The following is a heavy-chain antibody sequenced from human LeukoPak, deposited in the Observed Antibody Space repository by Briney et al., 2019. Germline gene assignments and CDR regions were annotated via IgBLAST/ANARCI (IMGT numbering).Heavy chain of an antibody. CDR1: AGSISGHS. Sequence: SETLSLTCTVSAGSISGHSWNWIRQPPGKGLEWIGDIYYSGSTRYNLSLESRVTISLDTSKNQFSLSLTSVTAADTAVYYCAREPRWYYYDSASYYFDYWGQGTLVTVSS. V-gene: IGHV4-59*11. J-gene: IGHJ4*02. D-gene: IGHD3-22*01. CDR3: AREPRWYYYDSASYYFDY. CDR2: IYYSGST.